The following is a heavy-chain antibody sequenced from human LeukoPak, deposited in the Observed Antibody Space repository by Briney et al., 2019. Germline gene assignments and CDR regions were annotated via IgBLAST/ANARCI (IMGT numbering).Heavy chain of an antibody. V-gene: IGHV1-2*02. CDR1: GHTFTGYS. CDR2: INPNSGGT. Sequence: ASVNVSCKASGHTFTGYSMHWVRQAPGQGLEWVGWINPNSGGTNYPQKFQGRVTMTRDTSITTVYMELTRLRSDDTAVYYCARDGGGSYSVNWFDSWGQGTLVIVSS. D-gene: IGHD1-26*01. J-gene: IGHJ5*01. CDR3: ARDGGGSYSVNWFDS.